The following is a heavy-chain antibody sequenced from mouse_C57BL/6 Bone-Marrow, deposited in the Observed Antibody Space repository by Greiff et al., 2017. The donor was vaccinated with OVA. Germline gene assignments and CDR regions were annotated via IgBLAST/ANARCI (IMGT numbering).Heavy chain of an antibody. Sequence: QVQLQQPGAELVMPGASVKLSCKASGYTFTSYWMHWVKQRPGQGLEWIGEIDPSDSYTNYNQKFKGTSTLTVDKSANTAYMQLSSLASEDSAVDYCARDGYNDYFDYWGQGTTLTVSS. CDR3: ARDGYNDYFDY. CDR1: GYTFTSYW. CDR2: IDPSDSYT. D-gene: IGHD2-2*01. V-gene: IGHV1-69*01. J-gene: IGHJ2*01.